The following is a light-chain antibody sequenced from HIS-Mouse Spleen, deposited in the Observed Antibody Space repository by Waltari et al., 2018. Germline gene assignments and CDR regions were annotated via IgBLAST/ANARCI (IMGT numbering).Light chain of an antibody. V-gene: IGKV1-39*01. Sequence: TQSPSSLSASVGDRVTITCRASQSISSYLNWYQQKPGKAPKLLIYAASSLQSGVPSRFSDSGSGTDFTLTISSLQPEDFATYYCQQSYSTPWTFGQGTKVEIK. CDR1: QSISSY. CDR2: AAS. CDR3: QQSYSTPWT. J-gene: IGKJ1*01.